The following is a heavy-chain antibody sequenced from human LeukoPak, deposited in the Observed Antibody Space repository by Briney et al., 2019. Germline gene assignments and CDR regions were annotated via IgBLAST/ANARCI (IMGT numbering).Heavy chain of an antibody. D-gene: IGHD3-16*02. CDR1: GFTFSSYA. CDR2: ISYDGSNK. J-gene: IGHJ4*02. Sequence: GRSLRLSCAASGFTFSSYAMHWVRQAPGKGLEWVAVISYDGSNKYYADSVKGRFTISRDNSKNTLYLQMNSLRAEDTAVYYCARAGQYDYVWGSYRYSFDYWGQGTLVTVSS. CDR3: ARAGQYDYVWGSYRYSFDY. V-gene: IGHV3-30-3*01.